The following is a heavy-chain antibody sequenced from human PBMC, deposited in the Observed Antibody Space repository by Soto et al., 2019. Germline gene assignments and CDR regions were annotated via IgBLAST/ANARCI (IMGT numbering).Heavy chain of an antibody. J-gene: IGHJ6*03. D-gene: IGHD2-8*01. V-gene: IGHV4-59*08. CDR1: GGSISSYY. CDR2: IYYSGST. CDR3: ARYCTNGVCPSPNYYYYMDV. Sequence: SETLSLTCTVSGGSISSYYWSWIRQPPGKGLEWIGYIYYSGSTNYNPSLKSRVTISVDTSKNQFSLKLSSVTAADTAVYYCARYCTNGVCPSPNYYYYMDVWGKGTTVTVSS.